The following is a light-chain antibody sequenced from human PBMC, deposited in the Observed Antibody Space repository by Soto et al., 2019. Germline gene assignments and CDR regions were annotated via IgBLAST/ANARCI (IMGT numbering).Light chain of an antibody. CDR2: EAT. CDR3: QQANSFPIT. Sequence: DIQMTHSPSSVSASVGDTVTITCRASQGLKFLAWYQQKPGKAPRLLIYEATNLQSGVPPRLSGSGSGTDFTLTISSLQPEDFATYFCQQANSFPITFGQGTRLEIK. CDR1: QGLKF. V-gene: IGKV1-12*01. J-gene: IGKJ5*01.